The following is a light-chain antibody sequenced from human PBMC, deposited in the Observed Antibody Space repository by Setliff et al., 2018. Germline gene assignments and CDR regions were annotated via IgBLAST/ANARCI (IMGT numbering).Light chain of an antibody. CDR1: SSDVGGYNY. J-gene: IGLJ1*01. CDR2: EVS. V-gene: IGLV2-8*01. Sequence: QSVLTQPPSASGSPGQPVTISCTGTSSDVGGYNYVSWYQQHPGKAPKLMIYEVSKRPSGVPDRFSGSKSGNTASLTVSGLQAEDEADYYCSSYAGSTGNVFGTGTKVTVL. CDR3: SSYAGSTGNV.